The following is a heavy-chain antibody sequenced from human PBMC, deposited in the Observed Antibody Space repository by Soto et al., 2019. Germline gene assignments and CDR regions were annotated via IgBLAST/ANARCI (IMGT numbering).Heavy chain of an antibody. Sequence: GGSLRLSCAASGFTFSDYYMSWISQAPGKGLEWVSYISSSGSTIYYADSVKGRFTISRDNAKNSLYLQMNSLRAEDTVVYYCARDMAYYDFWSGYYIGSRNYYYYYGMDVWGQGTTVTVSS. CDR1: GFTFSDYY. CDR2: ISSSGSTI. D-gene: IGHD3-3*01. J-gene: IGHJ6*02. CDR3: ARDMAYYDFWSGYYIGSRNYYYYYGMDV. V-gene: IGHV3-11*01.